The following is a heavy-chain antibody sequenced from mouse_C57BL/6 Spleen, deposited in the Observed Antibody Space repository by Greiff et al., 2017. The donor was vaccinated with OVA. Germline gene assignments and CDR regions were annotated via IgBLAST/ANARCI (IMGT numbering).Heavy chain of an antibody. CDR3: ASSYSNLCAY. CDR1: GFTFTNYW. J-gene: IGHJ3*01. D-gene: IGHD2-5*01. Sequence: VQLQQSGAELVRPGTSVKMSCTASGFTFTNYWIGWAKQRPGHGLEWIGDIYPGGGYTYYTDKFKGKATLTADKSSSTAYMQFSSLTSEDSAIYYCASSYSNLCAYWGQGTLVTVSA. CDR2: IYPGGGYT. V-gene: IGHV1-63*01.